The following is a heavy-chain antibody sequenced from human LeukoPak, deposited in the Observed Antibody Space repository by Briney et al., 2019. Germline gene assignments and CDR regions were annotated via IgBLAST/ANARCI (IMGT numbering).Heavy chain of an antibody. J-gene: IGHJ5*02. CDR2: INPNSGGT. Sequence: ASVKVSCKASGYTFTGYYMHWVRQAPGQGLEWMGWINPNSGGTNYAQKFQGRVTMTRDTSISTAYMELSRLRSDDTAVYYCARGVALLSGFPPPHNWFDPWGQGTLVTVSS. CDR3: ARGVALLSGFPPPHNWFDP. CDR1: GYTFTGYY. V-gene: IGHV1-2*02. D-gene: IGHD2/OR15-2a*01.